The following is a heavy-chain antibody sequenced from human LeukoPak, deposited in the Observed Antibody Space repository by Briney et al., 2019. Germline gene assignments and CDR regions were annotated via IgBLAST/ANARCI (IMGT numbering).Heavy chain of an antibody. V-gene: IGHV4-59*01. J-gene: IGHJ6*03. CDR1: GVSISSYY. D-gene: IGHD3-22*01. CDR3: ARVLYYDDSSGYYSDYYYYYYMDV. Sequence: SETLSLTCTVSGVSISSYYWSWIRQPPGKGREWIGYIYYRGSTNYNPSLKSRVTISVDTSKNQFSLKLSSVTAADTAVYYCARVLYYDDSSGYYSDYYYYYYMDVWGKGTTVTVSS. CDR2: IYYRGST.